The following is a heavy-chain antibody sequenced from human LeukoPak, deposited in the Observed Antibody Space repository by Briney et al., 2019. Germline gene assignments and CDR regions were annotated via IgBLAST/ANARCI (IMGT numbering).Heavy chain of an antibody. V-gene: IGHV3-48*03. D-gene: IGHD6-19*01. CDR2: ISTSSSTI. CDR1: GFTFSNYE. CDR3: ARGFLAVAGTIGY. J-gene: IGHJ4*02. Sequence: GGSLRLSCAASGFTFSNYEMNWVRQAPGKGLEWVSYISTSSSTIYHADSVKGRFTISRDNAKNSLYLQMNSLRAEDTAVYYCARGFLAVAGTIGYWGQGTLVTVSS.